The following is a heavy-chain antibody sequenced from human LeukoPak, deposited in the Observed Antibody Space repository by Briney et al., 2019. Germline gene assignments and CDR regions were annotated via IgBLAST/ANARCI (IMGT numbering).Heavy chain of an antibody. V-gene: IGHV3-30*18. CDR3: SKDPNGDYVGAFDM. J-gene: IGHJ3*02. CDR2: ISYDGRNQ. CDR1: GFTFSGYG. Sequence: GGSLRLSCAASGFTFSGYGMHWVRQAPGKGLEWVAGISYDGRNQHYADSVKGRFTISRDNSKNTVFLHMNSPRADDTALYYCSKDPNGDYVGAFDMWGPGTMVTVSS. D-gene: IGHD4-17*01.